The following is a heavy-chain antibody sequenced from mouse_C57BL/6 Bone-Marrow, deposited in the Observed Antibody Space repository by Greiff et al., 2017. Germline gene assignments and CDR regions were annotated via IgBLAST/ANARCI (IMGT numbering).Heavy chain of an antibody. V-gene: IGHV14-1*01. CDR1: GINIKDYY. CDR3: TSPYHYGISSGSY. J-gene: IGHJ3*01. CDR2: IDPEDGDT. Sequence: VQLQQSGAELVRPGASVKLSCTACGINIKDYYMHWVKQRPEQGLEWIGRIDPEDGDTEYAPKFQGKATMTADTSSNTAYLQLSSLTSEDTAVYYCTSPYHYGISSGSYWGHGTLVTVSA. D-gene: IGHD1-1*01.